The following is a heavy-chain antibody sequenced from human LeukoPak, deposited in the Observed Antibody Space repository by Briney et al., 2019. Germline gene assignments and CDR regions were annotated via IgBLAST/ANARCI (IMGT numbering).Heavy chain of an antibody. CDR3: ARGPIAAESYCFDY. D-gene: IGHD6-13*01. V-gene: IGHV1-8*03. CDR2: MNPNSGNT. Sequence: GASVKVSCKASGYTFTSYDINWVRQATGQGLEWMGWMNPNSGNTGYAQKFQGRVTITRNTSISTAYMELSSLISEDTAVYYCARGPIAAESYCFDYWGQGTLVTVSS. J-gene: IGHJ4*02. CDR1: GYTFTSYD.